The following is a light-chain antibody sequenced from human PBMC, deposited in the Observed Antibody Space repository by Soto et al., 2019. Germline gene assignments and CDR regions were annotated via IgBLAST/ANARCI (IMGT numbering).Light chain of an antibody. CDR2: AAS. CDR1: QGISSC. V-gene: IGKV1-12*01. J-gene: IGKJ4*01. Sequence: DIQMTQSPSSVSASVGDRVTITCRASQGISSCLAWYQQKPGKAPNLLIYAASSLQSGVPSRFSGSGSGTEFTLTISSLQPEDFATYYCQQTNSSPLTFGGGTKVEIK. CDR3: QQTNSSPLT.